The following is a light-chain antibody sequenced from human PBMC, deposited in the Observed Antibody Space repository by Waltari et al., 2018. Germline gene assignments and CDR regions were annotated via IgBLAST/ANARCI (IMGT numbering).Light chain of an antibody. CDR1: QSINNW. Sequence: DIQMTQSPSTLSASVGDRVTIPCRASQSINNWLAWFQQKPGKAPKLLIYDASTLQSGVPSRFSGSGSGTDFTLTISCLQSEDFATYYCQQYYSYPRTFGQGTKVEIK. CDR2: DAS. V-gene: IGKV1-5*01. CDR3: QQYYSYPRT. J-gene: IGKJ1*01.